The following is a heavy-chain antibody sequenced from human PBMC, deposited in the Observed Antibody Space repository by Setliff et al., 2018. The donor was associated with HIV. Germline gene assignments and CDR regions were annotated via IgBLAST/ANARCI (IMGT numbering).Heavy chain of an antibody. Sequence: ASVKVSCKASGYTFTSYDINWVRQATGQGLEWMGIINPSGGSTSYAQKFQGRVSMTRNTSISTAYMELSSLRSEDTAVYYCARVGSYWTQFDYWGQGTLVTVSS. J-gene: IGHJ4*01. CDR1: GYTFTSYD. CDR3: ARVGSYWTQFDY. CDR2: INPSGGST. V-gene: IGHV1-8*02. D-gene: IGHD2-15*01.